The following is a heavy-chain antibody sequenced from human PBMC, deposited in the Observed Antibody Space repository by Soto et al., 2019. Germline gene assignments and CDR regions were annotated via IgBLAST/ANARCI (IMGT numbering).Heavy chain of an antibody. CDR1: GFPFRNEW. V-gene: IGHV3-7*01. J-gene: IGHJ1*01. CDR3: VRGHF. Sequence: EEQLVESGGGLVQPGGSLRLSCAASGFPFRNEWMTWVRQAPMKGLEWVANISPDGNEKNYVDSVKGRFTISRDNANNFLYLRTDSLRVEDTAVYYCVRGHFWGQGTLVTVSS. CDR2: ISPDGNEK.